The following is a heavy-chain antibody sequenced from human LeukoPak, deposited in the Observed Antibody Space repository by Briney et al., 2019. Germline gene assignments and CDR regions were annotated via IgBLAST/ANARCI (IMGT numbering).Heavy chain of an antibody. CDR1: GGSISSYY. Sequence: SETLSLTCTVSGGSISSYYWSWIRQPPGKGLEWIGYIYYSGSTNYNPSLKSRVTISVDTSKNQFSLKLSSVTAADTAVYYCAREGPVLRFLEWSANPHYYYYMDVWGKGTTVTVSS. V-gene: IGHV4-59*12. CDR2: IYYSGST. D-gene: IGHD3-3*01. CDR3: AREGPVLRFLEWSANPHYYYYMDV. J-gene: IGHJ6*03.